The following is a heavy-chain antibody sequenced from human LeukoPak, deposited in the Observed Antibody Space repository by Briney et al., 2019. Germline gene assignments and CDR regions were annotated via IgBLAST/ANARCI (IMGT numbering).Heavy chain of an antibody. CDR1: GFTFSSYS. CDR2: ISSSSSYI. V-gene: IGHV3-21*01. Sequence: GGSLRLSCAASGFTFSSYSMNWARQAPGKGLEWVSSISSSSSYIYYADSVKGRFTISRDNAKNSLYLQMNSLRAEDTAVYYCARDLGYCSSTSCHFGGFDYWGQGTLVTVSS. J-gene: IGHJ4*02. CDR3: ARDLGYCSSTSCHFGGFDY. D-gene: IGHD2-2*01.